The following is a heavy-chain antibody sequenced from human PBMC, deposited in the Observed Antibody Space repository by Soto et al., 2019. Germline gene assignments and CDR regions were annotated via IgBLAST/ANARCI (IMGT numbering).Heavy chain of an antibody. CDR1: GFPFNTHG. CDR3: AKTATYDYVWGDYRYFFDH. CDR2: ISGGGDRT. J-gene: IGHJ4*02. Sequence: GGSLRLSCGASGFPFNTHGMAGVRQAPGKGLEWVSGISGGGDRTQYADGVKGRFTISRDNSKNTVDLQMTSLRAEDTATYYCAKTATYDYVWGDYRYFFDHWGQGTVVTVSS. V-gene: IGHV3-23*01. D-gene: IGHD3-16*02.